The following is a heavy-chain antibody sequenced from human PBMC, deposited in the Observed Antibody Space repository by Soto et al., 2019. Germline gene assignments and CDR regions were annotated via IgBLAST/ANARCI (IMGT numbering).Heavy chain of an antibody. D-gene: IGHD4-17*01. CDR3: AKPSAYGDFAGSFDS. V-gene: IGHV3-74*01. CDR2: INTDGSVT. J-gene: IGHJ4*02. CDR1: GFTFSNFW. Sequence: DVDLVESGGALVQPGGSLRLSCAGSGFTFSNFWMHWVRQAPGKGLVWVARINTDGSVTSHADSVKGRFTISRDNAKSTLYLQMNNLRVDDSATYYCAKPSAYGDFAGSFDSWGQGTLVTVSP.